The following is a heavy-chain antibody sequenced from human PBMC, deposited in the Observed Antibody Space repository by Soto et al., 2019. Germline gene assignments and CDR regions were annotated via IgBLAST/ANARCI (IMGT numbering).Heavy chain of an antibody. Sequence: QVQLVQSGAEVNKPGSSVKVSCKASVGIFSTYAISWLRQAPGQGLEWMGGIIPIFGTPNYAQRVQGRVTITADESTSTAYMELSRLRSEDTAVYYCARDRDDYGSGNYYNRIDFWGQGTLVTVSS. D-gene: IGHD3-10*01. J-gene: IGHJ4*02. CDR3: ARDRDDYGSGNYYNRIDF. CDR1: VGIFSTYA. V-gene: IGHV1-69*01. CDR2: IIPIFGTP.